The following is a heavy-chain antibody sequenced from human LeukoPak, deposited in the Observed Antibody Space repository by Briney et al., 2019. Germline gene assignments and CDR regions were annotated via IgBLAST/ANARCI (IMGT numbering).Heavy chain of an antibody. CDR2: ISGSGGST. Sequence: GGSLRLSCAVSGFTFSTYAMTWVRQAPGKGLEWVSVISGSGGSTYYADSVKGRFTISRDNPKNTLYLQMNTLRAEDTAVYYCAKNRGDIMSWRVGCDYWGQEALVTVSS. V-gene: IGHV3-23*01. CDR1: GFTFSTYA. D-gene: IGHD3-10*01. CDR3: AKNRGDIMSWRVGCDY. J-gene: IGHJ4*02.